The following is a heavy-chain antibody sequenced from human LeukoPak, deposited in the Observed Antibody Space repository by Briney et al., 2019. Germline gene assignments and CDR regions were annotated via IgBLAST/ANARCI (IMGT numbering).Heavy chain of an antibody. J-gene: IGHJ4*02. CDR1: GGSISSSNR. D-gene: IGHD6-13*01. Sequence: SETLSLTCAVSGGSISSSNRWSWVRQPPGKGLEWIGEIYHSGSTNYNPSLKSRVTISVDKSKNQFSLKLGSVTAADTAVYYCARVEFGQISSWYYFDYWGQGTLVTVSS. V-gene: IGHV4-4*02. CDR3: ARVEFGQISSWYYFDY. CDR2: IYHSGST.